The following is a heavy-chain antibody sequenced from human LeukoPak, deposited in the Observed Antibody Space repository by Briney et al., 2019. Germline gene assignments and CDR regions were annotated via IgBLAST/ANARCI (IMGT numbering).Heavy chain of an antibody. V-gene: IGHV3-33*01. D-gene: IGHD2-15*01. Sequence: GRSLRLSCAASGFTFSTYAMHWVRQAPGKRLEWVAVIWYDGSNQYYADSVKGRFTISRDNSKNTLYLQMNSLRAEDTAVYYCARALGGDYGMDVWGKGTTVTVSS. CDR3: ARALGGDYGMDV. CDR2: IWYDGSNQ. CDR1: GFTFSTYA. J-gene: IGHJ6*04.